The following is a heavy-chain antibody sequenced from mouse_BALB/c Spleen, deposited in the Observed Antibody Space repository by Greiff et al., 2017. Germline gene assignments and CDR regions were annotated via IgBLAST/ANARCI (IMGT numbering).Heavy chain of an antibody. CDR3: FYLESYYAMDY. D-gene: IGHD2-1*01. CDR2: IISKANNHAT. V-gene: IGHV6-6*01. CDR1: GFTFSDAW. J-gene: IGHJ4*01. Sequence: DVKLQESGGGLVQPGGSMKLSCAASGFTFSDAWMDWVRQSPEKGLEWVAEIISKANNHATYYAESVKGRFTISRDDSKSSVYLQMNSLRAEDTGIYYCFYLESYYAMDYWGQGTSVTVSS.